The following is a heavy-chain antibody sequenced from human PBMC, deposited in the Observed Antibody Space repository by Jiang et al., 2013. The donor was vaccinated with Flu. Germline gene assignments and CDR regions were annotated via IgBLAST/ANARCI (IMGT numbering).Heavy chain of an antibody. CDR2: IYYSGST. Sequence: SGSGLVKPSETLSLTCTVSGGSISSYYWSWIRQPPGKGLEWIGYIYYSGSTNYNPSLKSRVTISVDTSKNQFSLKLSSVTAADTAVYYCARHLPHIVVVTAFDYWGQGTLVTVSS. D-gene: IGHD2-21*02. CDR3: ARHLPHIVVVTAFDY. J-gene: IGHJ4*02. V-gene: IGHV4-59*08. CDR1: GGSISSYY.